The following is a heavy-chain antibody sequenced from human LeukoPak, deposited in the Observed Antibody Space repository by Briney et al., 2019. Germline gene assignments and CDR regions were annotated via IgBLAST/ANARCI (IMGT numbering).Heavy chain of an antibody. Sequence: LETLSLTCAVYGGSFSGYYWSWIRQPPGKGLEWIGEINHSGSTNYNPSLKSRVTISVDTSKNQFSLKLSSVTAADTAVYYCARLSYYYDFPHYYYYGMDVWGQGTTVTVSS. D-gene: IGHD3-22*01. J-gene: IGHJ6*02. CDR1: GGSFSGYY. CDR3: ARLSYYYDFPHYYYYGMDV. CDR2: INHSGST. V-gene: IGHV4-34*01.